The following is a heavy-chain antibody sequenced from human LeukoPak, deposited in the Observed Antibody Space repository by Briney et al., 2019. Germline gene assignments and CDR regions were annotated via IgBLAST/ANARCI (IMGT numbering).Heavy chain of an antibody. V-gene: IGHV3-7*01. CDR3: ARAITNYGYIFDY. Sequence: GGSLRLSCGASGFNFRSHWLSWVRQAPGKGLESVANINQDGTDKYYVDSLKGRFTISRDNAKNSLYLQMNSLRAEDTAVYYCARAITNYGYIFDYWGQGTLVTVSS. J-gene: IGHJ4*02. D-gene: IGHD5-18*01. CDR1: GFNFRSHW. CDR2: INQDGTDK.